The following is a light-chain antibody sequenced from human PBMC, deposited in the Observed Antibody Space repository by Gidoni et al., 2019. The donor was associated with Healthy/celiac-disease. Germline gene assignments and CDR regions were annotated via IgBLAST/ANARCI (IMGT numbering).Light chain of an antibody. CDR1: QSVSSY. J-gene: IGKJ2*04. CDR3: QQRSNWPLMCS. Sequence: EIVLTQSPATLSLSPGERATLSCRASQSVSSYLAWYQQKPGQAPRLLIYDASNRATGIPARFSGSGSGTDFTLTSSSLEPEDFAVYYCQQRSNWPLMCSFGQGTKLEIK. CDR2: DAS. V-gene: IGKV3-11*01.